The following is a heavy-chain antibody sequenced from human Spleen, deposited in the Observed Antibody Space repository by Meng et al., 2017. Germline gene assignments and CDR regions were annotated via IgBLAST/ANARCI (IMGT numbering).Heavy chain of an antibody. CDR3: ARDRLVRGIQSGEFDF. D-gene: IGHD3-10*01. Sequence: GESLKISCAASGFTFSSYWMSWVRQAPGKGLEWVANIKQDGSEKYYVDSVRGRFTVSRDNAKNSLYLQMNSLRAEDTALYYCARDRLVRGIQSGEFDFWGQGTLVTVSS. CDR1: GFTFSSYW. V-gene: IGHV3-7*01. J-gene: IGHJ4*02. CDR2: IKQDGSEK.